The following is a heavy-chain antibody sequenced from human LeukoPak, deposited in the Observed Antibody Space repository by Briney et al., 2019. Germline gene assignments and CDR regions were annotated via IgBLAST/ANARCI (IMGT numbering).Heavy chain of an antibody. CDR1: GYTLTELS. V-gene: IGHV1-24*01. Sequence: ASVKVSCKVSGYTLTELSMHWVRQAPGKGREWMGGFDPEDGETIYAQKFQGRVTMTEDTSTDTAYMELRSLRSEDTAVYYCATAGLHNYDFWSGPSDYWGQGTLVTVSS. CDR2: FDPEDGET. CDR3: ATAGLHNYDFWSGPSDY. D-gene: IGHD3-3*01. J-gene: IGHJ4*02.